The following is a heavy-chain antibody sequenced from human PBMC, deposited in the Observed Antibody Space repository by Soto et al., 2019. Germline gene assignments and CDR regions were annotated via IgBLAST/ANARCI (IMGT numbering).Heavy chain of an antibody. Sequence: QMQLVQSGPEVKKPGTSVTVSCKASGFTFTHSAIQWVRQARGQSLEWIGWIVVGSGNTNYAQKFQESVTITLDMSPFTAYLELSSLRSEDTAVYYCAAWYYYRDSVPRGRIALGQGTLVTVSS. CDR2: IVVGSGNT. V-gene: IGHV1-58*02. CDR3: AAWYYYRDSVPRGRIA. CDR1: GFTFTHSA. J-gene: IGHJ5*02. D-gene: IGHD3-16*02.